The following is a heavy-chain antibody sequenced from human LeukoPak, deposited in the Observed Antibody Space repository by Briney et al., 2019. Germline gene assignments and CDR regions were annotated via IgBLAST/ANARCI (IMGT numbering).Heavy chain of an antibody. Sequence: SETLSLTCTDSGYSISSGYYWGWIRQPPGKGLEWIGSIYQSGNTYYNPSLKSRVIISMDTSKNQFSLKLSSVTAADTAVYYCARGYDYRGYFFYYYMDFWGKGITVTVSS. J-gene: IGHJ6*03. V-gene: IGHV4-38-2*02. CDR1: GYSISSGYY. CDR3: ARGYDYRGYFFYYYMDF. CDR2: IYQSGNT. D-gene: IGHD4-11*01.